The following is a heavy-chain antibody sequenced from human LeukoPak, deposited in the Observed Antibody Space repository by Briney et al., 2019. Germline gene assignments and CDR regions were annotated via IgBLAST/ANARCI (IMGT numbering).Heavy chain of an antibody. D-gene: IGHD3-10*01. CDR2: LYRSGNA. J-gene: IGHJ4*02. V-gene: IGHV3-53*01. CDR1: GFTFGDYA. CDR3: ARDDGSGSYYSDY. Sequence: PGGSLRLSCTASGFTFGDYAMSWFRQAPGKGLEWVSVLYRSGNAYYADSVKGRFTISRDNSKDTLYLHMNSLRAEDTAVYYCARDDGSGSYYSDYWGQGTLVTVSS.